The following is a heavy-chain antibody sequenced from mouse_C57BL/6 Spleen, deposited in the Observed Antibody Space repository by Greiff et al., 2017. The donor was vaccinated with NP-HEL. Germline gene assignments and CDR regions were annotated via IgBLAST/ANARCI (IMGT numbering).Heavy chain of an antibody. CDR1: GYSITSDY. D-gene: IGHD1-1*01. CDR2: ISYSGST. CDR3: ARYEIYYGSSYGYFDV. V-gene: IGHV3-8*01. Sequence: VQLQQSGPGLAKPSQTLSLTCSVTGYSITSDYWNWIRKFPGNKLEYMGYISYSGSTYYNPSLKSRISITRDTSKNQYYLQLNSVTTEDTATYYCARYEIYYGSSYGYFDVWGTGTTVTVSS. J-gene: IGHJ1*03.